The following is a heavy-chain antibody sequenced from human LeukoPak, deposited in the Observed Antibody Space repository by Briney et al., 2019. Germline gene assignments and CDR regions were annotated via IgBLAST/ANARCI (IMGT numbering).Heavy chain of an antibody. V-gene: IGHV1-69*13. CDR3: ARSNYCSSTSCRYTPFDY. D-gene: IGHD2-2*01. Sequence: GASVKVSCKASGGTFSSYAISWVRQAPGQGLEWMGGIIPIFGTANYAQKFQGRVTITADESTSTAYMELSSLRSEDTAVYYCARSNYCSSTSCRYTPFDYWGQGTLVTVSS. J-gene: IGHJ4*02. CDR1: GGTFSSYA. CDR2: IIPIFGTA.